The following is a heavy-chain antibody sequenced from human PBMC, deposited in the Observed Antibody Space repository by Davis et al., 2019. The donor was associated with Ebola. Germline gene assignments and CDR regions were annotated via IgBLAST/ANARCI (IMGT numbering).Heavy chain of an antibody. V-gene: IGHV4-59*01. CDR2: IYYSGST. Sequence: PGGSLRLSCTVSGGSISSYYWSWIRQPPGKGLEWIGYIYYSGSTNYNPSLKSRVTISVDTSKNQFSLKLRSVTAADSAVYYCARQHDFWSGYNAFDIWGQGTLVTVSS. D-gene: IGHD3-3*01. CDR3: ARQHDFWSGYNAFDI. CDR1: GGSISSYY. J-gene: IGHJ3*02.